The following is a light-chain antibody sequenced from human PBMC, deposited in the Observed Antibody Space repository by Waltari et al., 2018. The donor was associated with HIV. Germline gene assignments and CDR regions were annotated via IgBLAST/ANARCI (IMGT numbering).Light chain of an antibody. J-gene: IGLJ2*01. Sequence: QSALTQPASVSGSPGQSITIPCTGISSDVGGYNSVSWYQQKSGKAPKLMIYDVTERPSGVSNRFSGSKSGNTASLTISGLQFDDEADYYCSSYTSSVTLVFGGGTKLTVL. CDR2: DVT. CDR1: SSDVGGYNS. CDR3: SSYTSSVTLV. V-gene: IGLV2-14*01.